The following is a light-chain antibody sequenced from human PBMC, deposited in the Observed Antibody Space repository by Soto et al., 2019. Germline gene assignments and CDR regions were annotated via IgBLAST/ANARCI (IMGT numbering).Light chain of an antibody. CDR3: SSYINSSTLV. V-gene: IGLV2-14*01. CDR2: VDS. Sequence: QSALTQPASVSGSPGQSITISCTGTSSDVGGYNFVSWYQHHPGKAPKLMIYVDSNRPSGVSNRFSGSKSGNTASLTISGLQAEDEADYYCSSYINSSTLVFGGGTKLTVL. J-gene: IGLJ3*02. CDR1: SSDVGGYNF.